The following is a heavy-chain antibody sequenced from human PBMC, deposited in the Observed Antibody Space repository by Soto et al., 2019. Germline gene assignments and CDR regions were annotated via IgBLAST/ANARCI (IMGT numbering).Heavy chain of an antibody. CDR3: ASARYLNSWYPYWYFHX. J-gene: IGHJ2*01. Sequence: WGSLRLSCAASAGSEFTFIKYWMSWVRQAPGKWLEWVANIKQDGSEKYYGDSVKGRLTISRENDKNSVFLQMTSLRAEDTAVHYCASARYLNSWYPYWYFHXWGRGTLVTVSX. V-gene: IGHV3-7*03. CDR1: AGSEFTFIKYW. CDR2: IKQDGSEK. D-gene: IGHD6-13*01.